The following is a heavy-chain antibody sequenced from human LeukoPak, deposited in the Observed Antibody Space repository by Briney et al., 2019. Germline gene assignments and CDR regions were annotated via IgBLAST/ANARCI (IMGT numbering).Heavy chain of an antibody. CDR2: IYPGDSDT. D-gene: IGHD6-19*01. Sequence: GESLKISCKGSGYTFTSFWIGWVRQMPGKGLEWMGIIYPGDSDTRYSPSFQGQVTISADKSISTAYLQWSSLKPSDTAIYYCARQAGSLIAVAGLHPWGQGTLVTVSS. J-gene: IGHJ5*02. V-gene: IGHV5-51*01. CDR3: ARQAGSLIAVAGLHP. CDR1: GYTFTSFW.